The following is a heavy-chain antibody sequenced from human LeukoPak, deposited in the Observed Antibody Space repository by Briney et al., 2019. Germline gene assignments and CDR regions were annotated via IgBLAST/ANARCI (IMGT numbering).Heavy chain of an antibody. J-gene: IGHJ4*02. V-gene: IGHV4-39*07. Sequence: SETLSLTCAVSGGSVSISSYYWGWIRQPPGKGLEWIGSIYYSGSTYYNPSLKSRVTISVDTSKNQFSLKLSSVTAADTAVYYCATSYTIPYYFDYWGQGTLVTVSS. CDR1: GGSVSISSYY. CDR2: IYYSGST. CDR3: ATSYTIPYYFDY. D-gene: IGHD2-2*02.